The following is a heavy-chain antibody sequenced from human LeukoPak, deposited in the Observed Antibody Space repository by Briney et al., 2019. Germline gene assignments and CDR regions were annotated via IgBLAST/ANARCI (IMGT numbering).Heavy chain of an antibody. D-gene: IGHD5-12*01. CDR3: ARDSFRVATITFYYYYYMDV. V-gene: IGHV3-7*01. J-gene: IGHJ6*03. CDR1: GFTFSSYW. CDR2: IKQDGSEK. Sequence: PGGSLRLSCAASGFTFSSYWMSWVRQAPGKGLEWVAHIKQDGSEKYYVDSVKGRFTISRDNAKNSLYLQMNSLRAEDTAVYYCARDSFRVATITFYYYYYMDVWGKGTTVTVSS.